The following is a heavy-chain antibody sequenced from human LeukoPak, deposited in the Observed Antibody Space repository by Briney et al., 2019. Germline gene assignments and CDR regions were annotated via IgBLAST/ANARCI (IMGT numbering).Heavy chain of an antibody. CDR3: ARVMGMYSSSWPFDY. D-gene: IGHD6-13*01. J-gene: IGHJ4*02. CDR2: ISSSSSTI. Sequence: GSLRLSCAASGFTFSSYSMNWVRQAPGKGLEWVSSISSSSSTIYYADSVKGRFTISRDNAKNSLYLQMNSLRAEDTAVYYCARVMGMYSSSWPFDYWGQGTLVTVSS. V-gene: IGHV3-48*01. CDR1: GFTFSSYS.